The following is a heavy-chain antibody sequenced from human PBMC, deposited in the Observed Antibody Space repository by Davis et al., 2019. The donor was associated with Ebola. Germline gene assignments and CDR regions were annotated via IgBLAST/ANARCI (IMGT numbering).Heavy chain of an antibody. CDR1: GFSVSGPY. J-gene: IGHJ6*02. V-gene: IGHV3-66*04. CDR3: ARHYVYDYYMGLDV. Sequence: GESLKISCAASGFSVSGPYMSWVRQAPGKGLEWVSVIYTGGRTYYTDSVKGRFTISRDNSKNTIYLQMNSLRAEDTAVYYCARHYVYDYYMGLDVWGQGTTVTVSS. CDR2: IYTGGRT. D-gene: IGHD3-10*02.